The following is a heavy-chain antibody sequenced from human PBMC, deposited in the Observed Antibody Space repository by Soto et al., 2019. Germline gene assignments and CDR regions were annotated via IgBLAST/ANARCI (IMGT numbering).Heavy chain of an antibody. CDR2: ISAYNGNT. CDR3: ARVGAGGITIIPRDISKYYYYGMDV. J-gene: IGHJ6*02. D-gene: IGHD3-22*01. CDR1: GYTFTSYG. Sequence: ASVKVSCKASGYTFTSYGISWVRQAPGQGLEGMGWISAYNGNTNYAQKLQGRVTMTTDTSTSTAYMELRSLRSDDTDVYYCARVGAGGITIIPRDISKYYYYGMDVWGQGTTATVSS. V-gene: IGHV1-18*04.